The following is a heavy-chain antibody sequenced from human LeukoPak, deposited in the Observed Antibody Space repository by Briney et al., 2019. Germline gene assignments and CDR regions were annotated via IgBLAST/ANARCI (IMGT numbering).Heavy chain of an antibody. Sequence: PGGSLRLSCAASGFTVSSNYMSWVRQAPGKGLEWVSVIYSGGSTYYADSVKGRFTISRDNSKNTLYLQMNSLRAEDTAVYYCARFRSGSYIVYWGQGTLVTVSS. D-gene: IGHD3-10*01. CDR1: GFTVSSNY. CDR3: ARFRSGSYIVY. CDR2: IYSGGST. V-gene: IGHV3-66*01. J-gene: IGHJ4*02.